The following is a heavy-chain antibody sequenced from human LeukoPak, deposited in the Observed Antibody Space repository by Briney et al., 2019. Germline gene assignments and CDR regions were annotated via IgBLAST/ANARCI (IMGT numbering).Heavy chain of an antibody. J-gene: IGHJ6*03. CDR3: ASRDSSGYDRYYYYMDV. CDR2: IYYSGST. Sequence: SETLSLTCTVSGGSISSSSYYWGWIRQPPGKGLEWIGSIYYSGSTYSNPSLKSRVTISVDTSKNQFSLKLSSVTAADTAVYYCASRDSSGYDRYYYYMDVWGKGTTVTISS. D-gene: IGHD3-22*01. V-gene: IGHV4-39*01. CDR1: GGSISSSSYY.